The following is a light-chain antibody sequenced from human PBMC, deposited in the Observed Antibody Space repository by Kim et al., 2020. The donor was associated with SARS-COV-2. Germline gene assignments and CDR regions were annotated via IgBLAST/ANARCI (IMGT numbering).Light chain of an antibody. Sequence: QSVLTQPPSASGTPGQRVSISCSGVSSNIGNNDVYWYQQTPQAAPKLLIFKNDLRPSGVPDRFSGSKSGTSASLAISGLRSDDEATYFCASWDDSLDGHVIFGGGTQLTVL. V-gene: IGLV1-47*01. CDR2: KND. CDR3: ASWDDSLDGHVI. J-gene: IGLJ2*01. CDR1: SSNIGNND.